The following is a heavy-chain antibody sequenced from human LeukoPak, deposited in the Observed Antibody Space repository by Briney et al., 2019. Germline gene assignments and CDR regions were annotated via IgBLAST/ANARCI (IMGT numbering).Heavy chain of an antibody. CDR1: GFTFTNSA. J-gene: IGHJ6*02. CDR2: IVVGSGNT. CDR3: AGTVEYCSGGSCNNYYYGMDV. V-gene: IGHV1-58*02. D-gene: IGHD2-15*01. Sequence: GASVKVSCKASGFTFTNSAMQWVRQARGQRLEWIGWIVVGSGNTNYAQTVQERVTITRDMSTNTAYMELSSLRSEDTDVYYCAGTVEYCSGGSCNNYYYGMDVWGQGTTVTVSS.